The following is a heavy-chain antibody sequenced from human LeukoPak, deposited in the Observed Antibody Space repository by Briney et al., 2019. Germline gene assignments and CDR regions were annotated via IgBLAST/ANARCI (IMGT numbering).Heavy chain of an antibody. CDR2: IKSDGSTT. J-gene: IGHJ4*02. Sequence: GGSLRLSCVAYGFTFSSYSMHWVRQAPGKGLVWFSRIKSDGSTTAYADSVKGRFTISRDNAKNTLYLQLNSPRDEDTAVYYCASLVFGTGSGSVDYWGQGTLVTVSS. CDR3: ASLVFGTGSGSVDY. D-gene: IGHD3-10*01. CDR1: GFTFSSYS. V-gene: IGHV3-74*01.